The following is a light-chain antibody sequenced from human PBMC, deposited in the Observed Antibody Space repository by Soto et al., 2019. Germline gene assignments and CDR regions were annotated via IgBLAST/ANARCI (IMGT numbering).Light chain of an antibody. CDR2: EVA. V-gene: IGLV2-8*01. Sequence: QSVLTQPPSASGYPGQSVTISCGGTSSDVGAYNYVPWYQQHPGKAPKLMIYEVAKRPSGVPDRFSGSKSGTTASLTVSGLQPEDEADYYCISYAGSTNFFVFGTGTKVTVL. J-gene: IGLJ1*01. CDR1: SSDVGAYNY. CDR3: ISYAGSTNFFV.